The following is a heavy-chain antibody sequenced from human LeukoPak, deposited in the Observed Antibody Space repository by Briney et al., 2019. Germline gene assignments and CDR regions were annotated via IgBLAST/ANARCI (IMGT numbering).Heavy chain of an antibody. CDR3: AKGGGVIGRSYYFDY. Sequence: GGTLRLSCAASGFTFSSYGMSWVRQAPGKGLEWVANIKQDGSEKYYVDSVKGRFTISRDNAKNSLYLQLNSLRAEDTAVYYCAKGGGVIGRSYYFDYWGQGTLVTVSS. CDR2: IKQDGSEK. D-gene: IGHD2-8*02. V-gene: IGHV3-7*01. J-gene: IGHJ4*02. CDR1: GFTFSSYG.